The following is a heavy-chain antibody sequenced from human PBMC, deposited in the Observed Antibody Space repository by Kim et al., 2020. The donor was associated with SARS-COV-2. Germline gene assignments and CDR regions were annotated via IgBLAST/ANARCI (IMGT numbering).Heavy chain of an antibody. J-gene: IGHJ2*01. V-gene: IGHV4-39*01. CDR2: IYYSGST. CDR1: GGSISSSSYY. CDR3: ARLPYDSYWYFDL. Sequence: SETLSLTCTVSGGSISSSSYYWGWIRQPPGKGLEWIGSIYYSGSTYYNPSLKSRVTISVDTSKNQFSLKLSSVTAADTAVYYCARLPYDSYWYFDLWGRGTLVTVSS. D-gene: IGHD3-3*01.